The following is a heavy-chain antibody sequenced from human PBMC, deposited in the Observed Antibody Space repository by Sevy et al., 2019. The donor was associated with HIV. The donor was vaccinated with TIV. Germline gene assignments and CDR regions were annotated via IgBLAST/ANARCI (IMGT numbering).Heavy chain of an antibody. J-gene: IGHJ4*02. CDR3: AKDGIYDILTGFGVGDYFDY. Sequence: GGSLRLTCAASGFTFSSYGMHWVRQAPGKGLEWVAVISYDGSNKYYADSVKGRFTISRDNSKNTLYLQMNSLRAEDTAVYYCAKDGIYDILTGFGVGDYFDYWDQGTLVTVSS. CDR1: GFTFSSYG. CDR2: ISYDGSNK. V-gene: IGHV3-30*18. D-gene: IGHD3-9*01.